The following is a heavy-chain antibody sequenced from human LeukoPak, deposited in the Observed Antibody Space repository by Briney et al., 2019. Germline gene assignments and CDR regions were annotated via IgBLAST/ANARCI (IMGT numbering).Heavy chain of an antibody. CDR1: GYSISSGYY. Sequence: SETLSLTCAVSGYSISSGYYWGWIRQPPGKGLXXXXSIYHSGSTYYNPSLKSRVTISVDTSKNQFSLKLSSVTAADTAVYYCAREPRYNKMRDYFDYWGQGTLVTVSS. CDR2: IYHSGST. D-gene: IGHD3-10*01. V-gene: IGHV4-38-2*02. J-gene: IGHJ4*02. CDR3: AREPRYNKMRDYFDY.